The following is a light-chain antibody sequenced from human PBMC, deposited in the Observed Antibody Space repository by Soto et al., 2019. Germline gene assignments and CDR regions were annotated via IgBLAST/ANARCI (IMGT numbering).Light chain of an antibody. V-gene: IGKV3-20*01. CDR2: GAS. Sequence: EIVLTQSPGTLSLSPGERATLSCRASQSVSSSYLAWYQQKPGQAPRLLIYGASSRATGVPDRFSGSGSGTEFTLTISGLEPEDFAVFYCHQYGSSPWTFGQGTKVEIK. CDR1: QSVSSSY. J-gene: IGKJ1*01. CDR3: HQYGSSPWT.